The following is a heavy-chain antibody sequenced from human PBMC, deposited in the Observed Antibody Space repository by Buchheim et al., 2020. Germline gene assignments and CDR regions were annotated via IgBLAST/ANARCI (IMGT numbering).Heavy chain of an antibody. D-gene: IGHD6-19*01. V-gene: IGHV3-30*18. Sequence: QVQLVESGGGVVQPGRSLRLSCAASGFTFSSYGMHWVRQAPGKGLEWVAVISYDGSNKYYADSGKGRFTISRDNSKNTLYLQMNSLRAEDTAVYYCAKDRSSGWYVRPYYYYYGMDVWGQGTT. CDR2: ISYDGSNK. CDR1: GFTFSSYG. J-gene: IGHJ6*02. CDR3: AKDRSSGWYVRPYYYYYGMDV.